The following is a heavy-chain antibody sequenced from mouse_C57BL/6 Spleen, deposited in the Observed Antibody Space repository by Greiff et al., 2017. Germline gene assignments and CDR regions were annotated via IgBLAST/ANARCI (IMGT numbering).Heavy chain of an antibody. Sequence: VKLEESGAELARPGASVKLSCKASGYTFTSYGISWVKQRTGQGLEWIGEIDPRSGNTNYNEKFKGKATLTEDKSSSTAYMELRSLTSEDSAVSFCATADYYGSSYDAMDYWGQGTSVTVSS. J-gene: IGHJ4*01. CDR1: GYTFTSYG. D-gene: IGHD1-1*01. V-gene: IGHV1-81*01. CDR3: ATADYYGSSYDAMDY. CDR2: IDPRSGNT.